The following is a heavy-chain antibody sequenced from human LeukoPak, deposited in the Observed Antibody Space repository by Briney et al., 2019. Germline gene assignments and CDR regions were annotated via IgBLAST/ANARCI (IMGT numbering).Heavy chain of an antibody. Sequence: GGSLRLSCAASGFTFDDYAMHWVRQAPGKGLEWVSGISWNSGSIGYADSVKGRFTISRDNAKNSLYLQMNSLRAEDTALYYCARLSFRTRLRFLGPMDVWGQGTTVTVSS. V-gene: IGHV3-9*01. J-gene: IGHJ6*02. CDR2: ISWNSGSI. CDR1: GFTFDDYA. D-gene: IGHD3-3*01. CDR3: ARLSFRTRLRFLGPMDV.